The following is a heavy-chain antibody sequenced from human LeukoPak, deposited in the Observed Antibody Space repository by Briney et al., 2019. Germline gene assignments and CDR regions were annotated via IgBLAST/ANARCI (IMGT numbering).Heavy chain of an antibody. D-gene: IGHD1-14*01. V-gene: IGHV3-48*01. CDR2: ISSSSSTI. CDR1: GFTFSSYS. CDR3: ARDTGARNLYYYYYYMDV. J-gene: IGHJ6*03. Sequence: PGGSLRLSCAASGFTFSSYSMNWVRQAPGKGLEWVSYISSSSSTIYYADSVKGRFTISRDNAKNSLYLQMNSLRAEDTAVYYCARDTGARNLYYYYYYMDVWGKGTTVTVSS.